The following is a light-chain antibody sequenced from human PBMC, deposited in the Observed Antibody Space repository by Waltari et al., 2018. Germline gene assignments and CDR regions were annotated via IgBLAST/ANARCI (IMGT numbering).Light chain of an antibody. V-gene: IGLV2-8*01. CDR3: SSYAGSNDLV. J-gene: IGLJ3*02. Sequence: QSALTQPPSASGSPGQSVTISCPGTSSDVCGYESVSWYQQHPGKAPKLMIYEVSKRPSGVPDRFSGSKSGNMASLTVSGLQPEDEADYYCSSYAGSNDLVFGGGTKLTVL. CDR1: SSDVCGYES. CDR2: EVS.